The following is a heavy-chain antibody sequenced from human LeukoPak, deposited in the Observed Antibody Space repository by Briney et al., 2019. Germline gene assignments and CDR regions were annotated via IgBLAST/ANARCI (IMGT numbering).Heavy chain of an antibody. CDR1: GGSFSGYY. D-gene: IGHD5-24*01. V-gene: IGHV4-34*01. CDR2: INHSGST. Sequence: SETLSLTCAVYGGSFSGYYWSWIRQPPGKGLEWIGEINHSGSTSYNPSLKSRVTISVDTSKNQFSLKLSSVTAADTAVYYCARGMATITGRYYYYYMDVWGKGTTVTISS. J-gene: IGHJ6*03. CDR3: ARGMATITGRYYYYYMDV.